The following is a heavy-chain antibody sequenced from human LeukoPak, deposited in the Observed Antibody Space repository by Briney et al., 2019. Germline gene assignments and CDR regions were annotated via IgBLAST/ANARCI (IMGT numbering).Heavy chain of an antibody. CDR3: ARGTPSGCSYGPRDFDY. J-gene: IGHJ4*02. D-gene: IGHD5-18*01. V-gene: IGHV4-34*01. CDR2: INHSGST. Sequence: SEALSLTCAVYGGSFSGYYWSWIRQPPGKGLEWIGEINHSGSTNYNPSLKSRVTISVDTSKNQFSLKLSSVTAADTAVYYCARGTPSGCSYGPRDFDYWGQGTLVTVSS. CDR1: GGSFSGYY.